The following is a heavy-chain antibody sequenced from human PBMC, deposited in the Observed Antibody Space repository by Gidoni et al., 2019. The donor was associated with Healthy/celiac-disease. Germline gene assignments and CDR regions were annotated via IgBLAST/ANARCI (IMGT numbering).Heavy chain of an antibody. J-gene: IGHJ4*02. CDR3: ARVGRLRSRFVDY. D-gene: IGHD3-16*01. CDR2: INHSGST. V-gene: IGHV4-34*01. Sequence: QVQLQQWGAGLLKPSETLSLTCAVYGGSFSGYYWSWIRQPPGKGLEWIGEINHSGSTNYNPSLKSRVTISVDTSKNQFSLKLSSVTAADTAVYYCARVGRLRSRFVDYWGQGTLVTVSS. CDR1: GGSFSGYY.